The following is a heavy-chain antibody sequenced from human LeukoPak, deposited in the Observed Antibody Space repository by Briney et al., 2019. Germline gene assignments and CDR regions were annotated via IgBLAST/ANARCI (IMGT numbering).Heavy chain of an antibody. CDR2: MNPNSGNT. V-gene: IGHV1-8*01. CDR3: ARGGKYQLLLNWFDP. J-gene: IGHJ5*02. CDR1: GYTFTSYD. D-gene: IGHD2-2*01. Sequence: ASVKVSCKASGYTFTSYDINWVRQATGQGLEWMGWMNPNSGNTGYAQKFQGRVTMTRNTSISTAYMELSSLRSEDTAVYYCARGGKYQLLLNWFDPWGQGTLATVSS.